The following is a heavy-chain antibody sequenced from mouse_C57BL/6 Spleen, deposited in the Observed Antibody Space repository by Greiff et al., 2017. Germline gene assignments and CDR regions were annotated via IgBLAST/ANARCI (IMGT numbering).Heavy chain of an antibody. V-gene: IGHV5-17*01. CDR3: ARPSISTYYLEY. J-gene: IGHJ2*01. D-gene: IGHD4-1*02. CDR2: ISSGSSTL. Sequence: EVMLVESGGGLVMPGGSLILSCAATGFTFSDYGMHWVRQALERGLEWVAYISSGSSTLYYADTGKGRFTSSRDNAKNTLFLQMASLRSEVTAMYYCARPSISTYYLEYWGQGTTLTVS. CDR1: GFTFSDYG.